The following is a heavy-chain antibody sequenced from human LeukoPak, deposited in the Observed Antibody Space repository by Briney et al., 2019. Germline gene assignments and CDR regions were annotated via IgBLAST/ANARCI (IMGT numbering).Heavy chain of an antibody. CDR2: IYYSGST. CDR1: GDSISSSTYY. Sequence: SETLSLTCTVSGDSISSSTYYWDWIRQPPGKGLEWIGSIYYSGSTYYNPSLKSRVTISVDTSKNQFSLKLSSVTAADTAVYYSARHSWGGTRNFDYWGQGTLVTVSS. J-gene: IGHJ4*02. D-gene: IGHD2-2*01. V-gene: IGHV4-39*01. CDR3: ARHSWGGTRNFDY.